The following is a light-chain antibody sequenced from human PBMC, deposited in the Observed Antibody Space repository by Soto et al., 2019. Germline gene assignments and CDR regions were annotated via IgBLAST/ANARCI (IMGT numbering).Light chain of an antibody. V-gene: IGKV3-20*01. J-gene: IGKJ1*01. CDR1: QSVSSSY. CDR3: QQYGSSPWA. Sequence: TQSPGTLSVARGGIATISSRSSQSVSSSYLAWYQQKPGQAPRLLIYGTSNRATGIPDRFSGSGSGTDFTLTISRLEPEDFVIYYCQQYGSSPWAFGQGTKVDIK. CDR2: GTS.